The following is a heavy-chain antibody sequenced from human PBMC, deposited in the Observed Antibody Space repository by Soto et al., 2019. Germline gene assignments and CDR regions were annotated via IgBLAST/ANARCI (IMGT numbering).Heavy chain of an antibody. D-gene: IGHD3-22*01. Sequence: GGSLRLSCAASGLIFSNYKTHWVRQAPGKGLVWVSRINTDGSITDYADSVKGRFTVSRDNAKNTMYLQMNSLTADDTAVYYCARDSYFTLKLVRFDYWGLGTLVTVSS. J-gene: IGHJ4*01. CDR2: INTDGSIT. V-gene: IGHV3-74*01. CDR3: ARDSYFTLKLVRFDY. CDR1: GLIFSNYK.